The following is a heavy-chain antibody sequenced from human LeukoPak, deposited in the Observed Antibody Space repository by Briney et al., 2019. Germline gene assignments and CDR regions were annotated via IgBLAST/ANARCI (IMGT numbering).Heavy chain of an antibody. D-gene: IGHD6-6*01. Sequence: ASVTVSCTASGYTFTGYYMHWVRQAPGKGLEWMGGFDPEDGETIYAQKFQGRVTMTEDTSTDTAYMELSSLRSEDTAVYYCATADGAARPKYYYYYYGMDVWGQGTTVTVSS. V-gene: IGHV1-24*01. CDR2: FDPEDGET. CDR1: GYTFTGYY. CDR3: ATADGAARPKYYYYYYGMDV. J-gene: IGHJ6*02.